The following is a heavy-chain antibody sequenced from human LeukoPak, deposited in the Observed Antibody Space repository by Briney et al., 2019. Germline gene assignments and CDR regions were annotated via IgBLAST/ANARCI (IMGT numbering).Heavy chain of an antibody. CDR1: GFTFSSYA. CDR3: AKDLFKVAARRMDWFDP. CDR2: ISGSGGST. V-gene: IGHV3-23*01. Sequence: GGSLRLSCAASGFTFSSYAMSWVHQAPGKGLEWVSAISGSGGSTYYADSVKGRFTISRDNSKNTLYLQMNSLRAEDTAVYYCAKDLFKVAARRMDWFDPWGQGTLVTVSS. J-gene: IGHJ5*02. D-gene: IGHD6-6*01.